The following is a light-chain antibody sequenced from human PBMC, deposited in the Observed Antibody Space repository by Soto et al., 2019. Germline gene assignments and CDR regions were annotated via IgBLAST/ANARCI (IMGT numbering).Light chain of an antibody. CDR1: SSDVGGYNY. Sequence: QSALTQPASVSGSPGQSITISCTGTSSDVGGYNYVSWYQQHPGKAPKLMIYDVNTRPSGVSNRFSGSKSGNTASLTISGLQAEDEADYYCSSYTSSSLFGGGTKLTVL. V-gene: IGLV2-14*01. CDR2: DVN. J-gene: IGLJ3*02. CDR3: SSYTSSSL.